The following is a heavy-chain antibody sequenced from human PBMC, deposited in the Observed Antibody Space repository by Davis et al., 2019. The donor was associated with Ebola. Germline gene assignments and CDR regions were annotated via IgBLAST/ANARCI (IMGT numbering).Heavy chain of an antibody. Sequence: PGGSLRPSCAASAPTLTSYSMNWVRQAPGKGLEWVSYISTSSTLYYPDSAKGLFTISRDNAKNSLYLQMNSLRAEDTAVYYCAKGAGMDTWGQGTLVTVSS. CDR1: APTLTSYS. J-gene: IGHJ4*02. D-gene: IGHD5-18*01. CDR3: AKGAGMDT. CDR2: ISTSSTL. V-gene: IGHV3-21*05.